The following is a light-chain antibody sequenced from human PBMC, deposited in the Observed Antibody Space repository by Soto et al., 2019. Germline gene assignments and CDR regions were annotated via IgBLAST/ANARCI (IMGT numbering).Light chain of an antibody. CDR1: QSISNY. Sequence: DIQMTQSPFSLPASVGDRVNITCRASQSISNYLNWNQHKPGRAPSLLIHGASSLQGGVPSRFSGSGSGTDFTLTISSLHPEDFTTYYCQQTYSAPLTFGGGTRVEF. J-gene: IGKJ4*01. CDR3: QQTYSAPLT. CDR2: GAS. V-gene: IGKV1-39*01.